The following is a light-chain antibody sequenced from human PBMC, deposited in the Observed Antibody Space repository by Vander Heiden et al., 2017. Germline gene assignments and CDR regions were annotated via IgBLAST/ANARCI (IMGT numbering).Light chain of an antibody. CDR3: CSYAGNNRYV. V-gene: IGLV2-8*01. J-gene: IGLJ1*01. Sequence: QSALTQPPSASWSPGQSVTISCTGTSSDLGSYNYVSWYQQHPGKAPKLMIYEVSKRPSGVPDRFSGSKSGNTASLTVSGLQAEDEADYYCCSYAGNNRYVFGTGTKVTVL. CDR2: EVS. CDR1: SSDLGSYNY.